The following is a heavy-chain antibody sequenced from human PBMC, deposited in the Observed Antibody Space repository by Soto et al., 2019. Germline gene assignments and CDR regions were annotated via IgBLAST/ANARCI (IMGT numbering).Heavy chain of an antibody. CDR1: GFTFSSYG. CDR2: IWYDVSNK. CDR3: ARSCRFGELSEYFDY. D-gene: IGHD3-10*01. Sequence: QVQLVESGGVVVQPGRSLRLSCAASGFTFSSYGMHWVRQAPGKGLEWVAVIWYDVSNKYYADCVKGRFTISRDNSKNTLYLQMNSLRAEDTAVYYCARSCRFGELSEYFDYWGKGTLVTVSS. V-gene: IGHV3-33*01. J-gene: IGHJ4*02.